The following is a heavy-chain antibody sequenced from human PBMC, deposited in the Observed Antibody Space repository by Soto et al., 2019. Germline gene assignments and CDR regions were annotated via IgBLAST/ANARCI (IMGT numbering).Heavy chain of an antibody. J-gene: IGHJ6*02. D-gene: IGHD5-18*01. V-gene: IGHV3-9*01. CDR2: ISWNSGDI. CDR3: AKDAIHVLLGYTYGAGGMDV. CDR1: GFPFCGLS. Sequence: SPNTFCADFGFPFCGLSKDRGRVSARKGLGWVSGISWNSGDIYYADSVKGRFTISRDNAKNSLYLQMNSLRPDDTAMYYCAKDAIHVLLGYTYGAGGMDVWGQGTTVTVSS.